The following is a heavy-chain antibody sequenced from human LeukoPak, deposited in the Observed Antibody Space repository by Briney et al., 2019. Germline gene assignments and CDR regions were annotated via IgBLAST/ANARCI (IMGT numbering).Heavy chain of an antibody. CDR2: IYHSGST. CDR3: ARLVGARSQGDY. CDR1: GYSINSGYY. V-gene: IGHV4-38-2*01. J-gene: IGHJ4*02. Sequence: SETLSLTCAVSGYSINSGYYWGWIRQPPGKGLGWIGSIYHSGSTYYNPSLKSRVTISVDTSKNTFSLRMSSLTAAETAVYYCARLVGARSQGDYWGQGTLVTVSS. D-gene: IGHD1-26*01.